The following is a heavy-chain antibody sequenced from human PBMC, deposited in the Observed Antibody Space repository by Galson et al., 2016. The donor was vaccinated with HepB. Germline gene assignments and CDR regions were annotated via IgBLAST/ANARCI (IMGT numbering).Heavy chain of an antibody. V-gene: IGHV4-31*03. J-gene: IGHJ3*01. D-gene: IGHD3-9*01. CDR2: IYHSGTT. CDR1: GDSISSGGYH. CDR3: ATWAFFDLLTGSPSNSFDV. Sequence: TLSLTCTVSGDSISSGGYHWSWIRQHPGKGLEWIGYIYHSGTTYYIPSLESRVAMTIDTSGNQFSLKLNSVTAADTAVYYCATWAFFDLLTGSPSNSFDVWGQGRLVTVSS.